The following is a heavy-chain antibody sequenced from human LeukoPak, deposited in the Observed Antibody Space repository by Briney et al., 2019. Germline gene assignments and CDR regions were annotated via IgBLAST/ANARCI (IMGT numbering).Heavy chain of an antibody. D-gene: IGHD5-12*01. CDR3: AREQRGYSGYDSNY. V-gene: IGHV4-34*01. Sequence: SETLSLTCAVYGGSFSGYYWSWIRQPPGKGLEWIGEINHSGSTNYNPSLKSRVTISVDTSKNQCSLKLSSVTAADTAVYYCAREQRGYSGYDSNYWGRGTLVTVSS. J-gene: IGHJ4*02. CDR2: INHSGST. CDR1: GGSFSGYY.